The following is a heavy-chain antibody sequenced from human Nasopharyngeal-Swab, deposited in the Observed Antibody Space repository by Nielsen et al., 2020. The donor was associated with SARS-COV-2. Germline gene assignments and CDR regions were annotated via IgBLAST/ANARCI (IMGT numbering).Heavy chain of an antibody. J-gene: IGHJ6*03. D-gene: IGHD6-13*01. Sequence: WIRQPPGKGLEWIGEINHSGSTNYNPSLKSRVTISVDTSKNQFSLKLTSATAADTAVYYCARCFCPWKAAARWYYMDVWGKGTTVTVSS. CDR3: ARCFCPWKAAARWYYMDV. V-gene: IGHV4-34*01. CDR2: INHSGST.